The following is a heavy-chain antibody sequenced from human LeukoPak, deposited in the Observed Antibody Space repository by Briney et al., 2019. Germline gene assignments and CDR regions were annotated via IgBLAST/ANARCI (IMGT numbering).Heavy chain of an antibody. CDR2: IYYSGST. D-gene: IGHD3-22*01. V-gene: IGHV4-30-4*08. CDR1: GGSISSGDYY. CDR3: ARGVVAATDY. Sequence: PSQTLSLTCTVSGGSISSGDYYWTWIRQPPGKGLEWIGYIYYSGSTYYNPSLKSRVTISVDTSKNQFSLRLNSVTAADTAVYYCARGVVAATDYWGQGTLVTVSS. J-gene: IGHJ4*02.